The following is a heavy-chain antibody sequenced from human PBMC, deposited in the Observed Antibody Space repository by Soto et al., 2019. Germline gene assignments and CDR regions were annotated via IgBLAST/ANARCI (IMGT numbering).Heavy chain of an antibody. CDR3: ARDPATSDDSSGFYRENYNYYFGMDV. V-gene: IGHV3-30-3*01. CDR1: GFTFSSYV. D-gene: IGHD3-22*01. Sequence: GGSLRLSCAASGFTFSSYVMHWVRQAPGKGLEWVAIISYHGNNKYYAVSVKGRFTISRDAFKNTLYLQMNSLRPEDTAVYYCARDPATSDDSSGFYRENYNYYFGMDVWGQGTTVTVSS. J-gene: IGHJ6*02. CDR2: ISYHGNNK.